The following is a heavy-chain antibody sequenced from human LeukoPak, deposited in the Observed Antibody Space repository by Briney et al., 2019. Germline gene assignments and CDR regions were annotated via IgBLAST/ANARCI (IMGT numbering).Heavy chain of an antibody. CDR3: ARALWAVAGRGDYFDY. V-gene: IGHV3-30*02. J-gene: IGHJ4*02. D-gene: IGHD6-19*01. CDR2: IRYDGSNK. CDR1: GFTFSSYG. Sequence: GGSLRLSCAASGFTFSSYGMHWVRQAPGKGLEWVAFIRYDGSNKYYADSVKGRFTISRDNAKNSLYLQMNSLRAEDTAVYYCARALWAVAGRGDYFDYWGQGTLVTVSS.